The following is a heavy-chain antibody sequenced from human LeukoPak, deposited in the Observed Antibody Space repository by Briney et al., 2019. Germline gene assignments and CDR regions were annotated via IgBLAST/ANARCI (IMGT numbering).Heavy chain of an antibody. CDR3: ARDMYNWNDVFAFDI. CDR1: GGSISSYY. D-gene: IGHD1-1*01. Sequence: PSETLSLTCTVSGGSISSYYWSWIRQPAGKGLEWIGRIYTSGSTNYNPSLKSRVTMSVDTSKNQFSLKLSSVTAADTAVYYCARDMYNWNDVFAFDIWGQGTMVTVSS. J-gene: IGHJ3*02. CDR2: IYTSGST. V-gene: IGHV4-4*07.